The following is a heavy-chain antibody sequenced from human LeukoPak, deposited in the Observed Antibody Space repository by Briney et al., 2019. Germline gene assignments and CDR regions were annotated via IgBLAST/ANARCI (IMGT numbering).Heavy chain of an antibody. D-gene: IGHD6-13*01. Sequence: GGSLRLSCVGSGFTFRSHAMSWVRQAPEKGLEFVSGIYENGGTTYYADSVKGRFTISRDNSKNTLYLQMDSLRAEDTAVYYCARDDTIAAAVNGAYDYWGQGTLVTVSS. CDR2: IYENGGTT. V-gene: IGHV3-23*01. CDR1: GFTFRSHA. CDR3: ARDDTIAAAVNGAYDY. J-gene: IGHJ4*02.